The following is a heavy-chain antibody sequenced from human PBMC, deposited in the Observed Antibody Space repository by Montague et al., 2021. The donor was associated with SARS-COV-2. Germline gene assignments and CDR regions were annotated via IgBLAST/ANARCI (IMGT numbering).Heavy chain of an antibody. D-gene: IGHD5-24*01. CDR2: INHSGST. J-gene: IGHJ6*02. CDR1: GGSFSGYY. V-gene: IGHV4-34*01. CDR3: ARRGYSYYYYGMDV. Sequence: SETLSLTCAVYGGSFSGYYWSWIRQPPGKGLEWIGEINHSGSTNYNPSLKSRVTISVVTSKNQFSLKLSSVTAADTAVYYCARRGYSYYYYGMDVWGQGTTGTVSS.